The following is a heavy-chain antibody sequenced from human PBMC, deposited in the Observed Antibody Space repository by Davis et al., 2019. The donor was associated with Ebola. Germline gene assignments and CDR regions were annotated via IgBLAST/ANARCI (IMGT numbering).Heavy chain of an antibody. CDR3: AKGFSMKAVAQNGYMDV. CDR1: GGSIRSSH. D-gene: IGHD3-22*01. J-gene: IGHJ6*03. V-gene: IGHV4-4*07. Sequence: PSETLSITCTVSGGSIRSSHWNWIRQPAGKGLEYIGRMHVSGSTIYNPSLKSRVTMSVDTSKNQFSLRLSSVTAADTATYYCAKGFSMKAVAQNGYMDVWGKGTTVTVSS. CDR2: MHVSGST.